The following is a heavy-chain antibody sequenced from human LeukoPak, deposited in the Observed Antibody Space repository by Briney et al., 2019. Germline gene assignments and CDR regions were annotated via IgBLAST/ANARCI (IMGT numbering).Heavy chain of an antibody. J-gene: IGHJ6*02. CDR1: GGSISSYY. V-gene: IGHV4-59*01. CDR2: IYYSGST. CDR3: ASHSSSWYKPYYYYGMDV. Sequence: SESLSLTCTVSGGSISSYYWSWIRQPPGKGLEWIGYIYYSGSTNYNPSLKSRVTISVDTSKNQFSLKLSSVTAADTAVYYCASHSSSWYKPYYYYGMDVWGQGTTVTVSS. D-gene: IGHD6-13*01.